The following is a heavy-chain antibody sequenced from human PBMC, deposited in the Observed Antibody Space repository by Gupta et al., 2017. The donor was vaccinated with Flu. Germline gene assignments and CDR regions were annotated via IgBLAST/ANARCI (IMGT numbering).Heavy chain of an antibody. CDR3: ARARGYQVLYPFDL. CDR1: DDYG. D-gene: IGHD2-2*02. V-gene: IGHV3-20*01. CDR2: INWNGGSK. J-gene: IGHJ3*01. Sequence: DDYGMAWVRQDPGKGLGWVSGINWNGGSKPYADSVKSRFTVSRDSAKNSVYLKMNSLRAEDKDLYRGARARGYQVLYPFDLWGQGTVVTVSS.